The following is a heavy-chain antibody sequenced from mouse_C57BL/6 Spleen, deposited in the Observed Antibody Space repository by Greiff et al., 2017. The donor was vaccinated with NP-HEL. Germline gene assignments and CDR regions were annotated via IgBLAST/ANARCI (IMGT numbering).Heavy chain of an antibody. D-gene: IGHD1-1*01. CDR1: GYTFTSYW. Sequence: VQLQQPGTELVKPGASVKLSCKASGYTFTSYWMHWVKQRPGQGLEWIGNINPSNGGTNYNEKFKSKATLTVDKSSRTAYMQRSSLTSEDSAVYYCARGPYYYGSSYYAMDYWGQGTSVTVSS. CDR3: ARGPYYYGSSYYAMDY. J-gene: IGHJ4*01. CDR2: INPSNGGT. V-gene: IGHV1-53*01.